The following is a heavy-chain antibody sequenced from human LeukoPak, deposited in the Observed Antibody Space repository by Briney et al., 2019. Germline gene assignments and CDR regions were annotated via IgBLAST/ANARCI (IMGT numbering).Heavy chain of an antibody. CDR3: ARNPAGPVDFDY. CDR1: GGSMSRYY. Sequence: PSETLSLTCTVSGGSMSRYYWSWIRQPPGKGLEWIGYMYYSGSTKYNPSLKSRVTISVDTSKNQFSLKLSSVTAADTAVYYCARNPAGPVDFDYWGREPWSPSPQ. J-gene: IGHJ4*02. CDR2: MYYSGST. D-gene: IGHD4-23*01. V-gene: IGHV4-59*01.